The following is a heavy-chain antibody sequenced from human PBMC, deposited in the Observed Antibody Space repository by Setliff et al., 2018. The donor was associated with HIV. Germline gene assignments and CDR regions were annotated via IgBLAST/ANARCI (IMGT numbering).Heavy chain of an antibody. Sequence: ASVKVSCKVSGYTLAELSIHWVRQAPGKGLEWMGGFDPEDVETVYAQKFQGRVTMTEDTSTDTAYMELSSLRSDDTAAYYCARGDLARDYYYMDVWGKGTTVTVSS. V-gene: IGHV1-24*01. CDR3: ARGDLARDYYYMDV. CDR2: FDPEDVET. CDR1: GYTLAELS. D-gene: IGHD5-12*01. J-gene: IGHJ6*03.